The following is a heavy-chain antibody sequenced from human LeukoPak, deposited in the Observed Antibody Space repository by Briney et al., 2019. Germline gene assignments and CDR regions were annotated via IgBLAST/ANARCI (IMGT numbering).Heavy chain of an antibody. CDR1: GFTVSSNY. CDR2: ICSGDKT. CDR3: TRGPDEAKLSK. Sequence: GGSLRLSCAASGFTVSSNYMSWVRQAPGKGLEWVSVICSGDKTNYADSVRGRFTISRDNSKNTLYLQMNSLRVEDTAVYYCTRGPDEAKLSKWGRGTLVTVSS. D-gene: IGHD1-14*01. J-gene: IGHJ4*02. V-gene: IGHV3-53*01.